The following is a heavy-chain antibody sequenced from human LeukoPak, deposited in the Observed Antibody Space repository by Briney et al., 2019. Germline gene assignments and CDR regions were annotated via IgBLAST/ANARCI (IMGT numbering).Heavy chain of an antibody. J-gene: IGHJ4*02. D-gene: IGHD3-10*01. V-gene: IGHV3-23*01. CDR3: AKDTVLLWFGEFRLYFDY. CDR1: GFTFSSYG. Sequence: GGSLRLSCAASGFTFSSYGMHWVRQAPGKGLEWVSAISGSGGSTYYADSVKGRFTISRDNSKNTLYLQMNSLRAEDTAVYYCAKDTVLLWFGEFRLYFDYWGQGTLVTVSS. CDR2: ISGSGGST.